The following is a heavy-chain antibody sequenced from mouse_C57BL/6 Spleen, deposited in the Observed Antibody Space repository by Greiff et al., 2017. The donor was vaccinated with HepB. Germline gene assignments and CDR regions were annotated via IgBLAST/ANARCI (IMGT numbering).Heavy chain of an antibody. D-gene: IGHD2-5*01. J-gene: IGHJ3*01. Sequence: VKLQQPGAELVKPGASVKLSCKASGYTFTSYWMHWVKQRPGQGLEWIGMIHPNSGSTNYNEKFKSKATLTVDKSSSTAYMQLSSLTSEDSAVYYCARSYSNYGFAYWGQGTLVTVS. CDR3: ARSYSNYGFAY. V-gene: IGHV1-64*01. CDR2: IHPNSGST. CDR1: GYTFTSYW.